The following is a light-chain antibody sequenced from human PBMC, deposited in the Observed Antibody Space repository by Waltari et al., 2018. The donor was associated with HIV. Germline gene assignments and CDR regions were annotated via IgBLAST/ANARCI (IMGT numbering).Light chain of an antibody. Sequence: QSALTQPASVSGSPGQSITISCTGTNSDIGTSNYVSWYQQQSAKAPRLLISEVNNRPSGVSNRFSGSKAGNTASLSISGLQAEDEGKYYCSSYTATKILVFGGGTDVTVL. J-gene: IGLJ2*01. V-gene: IGLV2-14*03. CDR2: EVN. CDR1: NSDIGTSNY. CDR3: SSYTATKILV.